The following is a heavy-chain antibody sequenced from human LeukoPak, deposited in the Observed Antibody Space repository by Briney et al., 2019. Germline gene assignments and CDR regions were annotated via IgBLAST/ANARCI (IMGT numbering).Heavy chain of an antibody. CDR3: ARDLLNEGNHLDY. V-gene: IGHV4-34*01. D-gene: IGHD4-23*01. CDR1: GGSFSGYY. J-gene: IGHJ4*02. Sequence: SETLSLTCAVYGGSFSGYYWSWIRQPPGKGLEWIGEINHSGSTNYNPSLKSRVTISVDTSKNQFSLKLSSVTAADTAVYYCARDLLNEGNHLDYWGQGTLVTVSS. CDR2: INHSGST.